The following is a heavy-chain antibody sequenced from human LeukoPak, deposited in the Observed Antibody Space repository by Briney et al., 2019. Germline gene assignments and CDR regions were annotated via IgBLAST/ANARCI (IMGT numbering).Heavy chain of an antibody. CDR3: ARDRYGDGFAHLDY. Sequence: ASVKVSCKASGYTFTSYAIHWVRQAPGQGLEWMGWITPSGGTNYPQKFQGRVAITWDTSITTAYMDLSRLTADDTAVYYCARDRYGDGFAHLDYWGQGALVTVSS. J-gene: IGHJ4*02. CDR1: GYTFTSYA. CDR2: ITPSGGT. V-gene: IGHV1-2*02. D-gene: IGHD5-24*01.